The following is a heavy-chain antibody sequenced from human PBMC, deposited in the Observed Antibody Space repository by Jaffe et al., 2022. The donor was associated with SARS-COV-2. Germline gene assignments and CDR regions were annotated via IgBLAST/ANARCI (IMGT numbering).Heavy chain of an antibody. D-gene: IGHD3-16*02. CDR2: IKQDGSEK. CDR1: GFTFSSYW. CDR3: AREITFGGVIVILVEFYFDY. V-gene: IGHV3-7*01. Sequence: EVQLVESGGGLVQPGGSLRLSCAASGFTFSSYWMSWVRQAPGKGLEWVANIKQDGSEKYYVDSVKGRFTISRDNAKNSLYLQMNSLRAEDTAVYYCAREITFGGVIVILVEFYFDYWGQGTLVTVSS. J-gene: IGHJ4*02.